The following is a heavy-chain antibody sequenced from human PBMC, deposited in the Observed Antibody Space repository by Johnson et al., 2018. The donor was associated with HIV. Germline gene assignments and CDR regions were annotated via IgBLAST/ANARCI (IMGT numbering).Heavy chain of an antibody. V-gene: IGHV3-30-3*01. Sequence: QVQLMESGGGLVQPGRSLRLSCAASGFTFTNYAMHWVRQAPGKGLEWVAVTSKDGTTKDYTDSVAGRFSISRDNSKSTLFLLMNSLRAEDTAVYYCARSLCGGDCFSYAFDIWGQGTMVTVSS. J-gene: IGHJ3*02. CDR3: ARSLCGGDCFSYAFDI. D-gene: IGHD2-21*02. CDR2: TSKDGTTK. CDR1: GFTFTNYA.